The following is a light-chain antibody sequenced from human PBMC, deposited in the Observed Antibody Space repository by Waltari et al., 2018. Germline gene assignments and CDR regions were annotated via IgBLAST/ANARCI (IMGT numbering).Light chain of an antibody. CDR2: QNN. V-gene: IGLV3-1*01. CDR1: NLGHKY. CDR3: QTWDLITVT. J-gene: IGLJ2*01. Sequence: SYEVTQPPSVSVSPGQTASLFCSGENLGHKYTSWYQQKTGQSPLLVMHQNNVRPSGIPERFSGSSSGNTATLTISGTQAMDEAVYFCQTWDLITVTFGGGTKLTVL.